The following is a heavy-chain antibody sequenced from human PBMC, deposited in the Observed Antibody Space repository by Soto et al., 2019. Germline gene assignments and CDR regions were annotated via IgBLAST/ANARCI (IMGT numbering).Heavy chain of an antibody. CDR3: ARDKDRPQLGGNYYYGIDV. CDR2: IIPIFPIP. CDR1: GGTFGNSA. Sequence: QVQLVQSGAEVKKPGSSVTVSCKASGGTFGNSAISWVRQAAGQGLEWMGGIIPIFPIPDYAQKFQGRVTITADESTSTAYMELTSLRSEDTAVYYCARDKDRPQLGGNYYYGIDVWGQGTTVTVSS. D-gene: IGHD3-3*02. J-gene: IGHJ6*02. V-gene: IGHV1-69*12.